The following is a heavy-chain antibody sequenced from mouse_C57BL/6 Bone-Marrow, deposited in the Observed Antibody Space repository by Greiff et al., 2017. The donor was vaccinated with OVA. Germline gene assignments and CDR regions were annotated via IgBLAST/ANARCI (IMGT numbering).Heavy chain of an antibody. CDR2: IYPGNSDT. V-gene: IGHV1-5*01. D-gene: IGHD2-1*01. CDR3: TRWSYGKYAWFAY. CDR1: GYTFTSYW. J-gene: IGHJ3*01. Sequence: VQLQQSGTVLARPGASVKMSCKTSGYTFTSYWMHWVKQRPGQGLEWIGAIYPGNSDTSYNQKFKGKAKLTAVPYASTAYMELSSLTSEDSAVYYCTRWSYGKYAWFAYWGQGTLVTVAA.